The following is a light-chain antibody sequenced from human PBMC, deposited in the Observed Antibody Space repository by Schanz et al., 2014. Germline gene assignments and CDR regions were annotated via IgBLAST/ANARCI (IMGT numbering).Light chain of an antibody. CDR1: QSLLHSNGYNY. CDR2: LGS. V-gene: IGKV2-28*01. Sequence: DIVMSQSPLSLPVTPGEPASISCRSSQSLLHSNGYNYLTWYMQRPGQSPQLLIYLGSNRASGVPNRFNGSGSGTDFTLKISRVEAEDVGVYYCMQPLQTPRTFGQGTKVEIK. CDR3: MQPLQTPRT. J-gene: IGKJ1*01.